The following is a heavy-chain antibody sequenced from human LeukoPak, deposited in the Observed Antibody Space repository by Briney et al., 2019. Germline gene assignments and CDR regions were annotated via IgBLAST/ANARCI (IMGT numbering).Heavy chain of an antibody. CDR1: GFTFSSYD. CDR3: ARVRKYSGYYSWYFDL. D-gene: IGHD5-12*01. J-gene: IGHJ2*01. Sequence: GGSLRLSCAASGFTFSSYDMHWVRQATGKGLEWVSAIGTAGDTYYPGSVKGRFTISRENAKNSLYLQMNSLRAGDTAVYYCARVRKYSGYYSWYFDLWGRGTLVTVSS. V-gene: IGHV3-13*01. CDR2: IGTAGDT.